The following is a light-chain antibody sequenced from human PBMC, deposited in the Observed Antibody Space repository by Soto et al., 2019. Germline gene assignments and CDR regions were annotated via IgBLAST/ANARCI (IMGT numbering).Light chain of an antibody. CDR3: RSYTSSSTLVV. CDR1: SSDVGGYNS. J-gene: IGLJ2*01. V-gene: IGLV2-14*01. Sequence: QSVLTQPASVSGSPGQSITISCTGTSSDVGGYNSVSWYQQHPGKAPKLMIYDVSNRPAGVSNRFSGSNSGNTASLTISGLQAEYESYYYCRSYTSSSTLVVFGGGTKLTVL. CDR2: DVS.